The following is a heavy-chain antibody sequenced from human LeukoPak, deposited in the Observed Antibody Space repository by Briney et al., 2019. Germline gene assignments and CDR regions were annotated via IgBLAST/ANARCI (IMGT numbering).Heavy chain of an antibody. Sequence: PGGSLRLSCAASGFTFSSYAMSWVRQAPGKGLEWVSAISGSGGSTYYADSVKGRFTISRDNSKNTLYLQMNSLRAEDTAVYHCANKKGRIAVAGFPFDYWGQGTLVTVSS. CDR3: ANKKGRIAVAGFPFDY. CDR1: GFTFSSYA. CDR2: ISGSGGST. J-gene: IGHJ4*02. D-gene: IGHD6-19*01. V-gene: IGHV3-23*01.